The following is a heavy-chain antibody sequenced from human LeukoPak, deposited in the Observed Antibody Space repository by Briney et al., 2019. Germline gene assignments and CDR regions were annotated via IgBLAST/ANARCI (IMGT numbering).Heavy chain of an antibody. D-gene: IGHD6-13*01. V-gene: IGHV3-23*01. Sequence: GGSLRLSCAASGFTFSSDAISWVRQAPGKVLEWVSVISGSGGSTYYADSVKGRFTISRDNSKNTLYLQMNSLRAEDTAVYYCAKEVGIAAAQNSYFAYWGQGTLVTVSS. J-gene: IGHJ4*02. CDR2: ISGSGGST. CDR1: GFTFSSDA. CDR3: AKEVGIAAAQNSYFAY.